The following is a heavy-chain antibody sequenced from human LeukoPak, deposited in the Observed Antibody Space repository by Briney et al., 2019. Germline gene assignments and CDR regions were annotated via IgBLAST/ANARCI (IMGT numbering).Heavy chain of an antibody. CDR1: GFTFSSYS. D-gene: IGHD6-19*01. Sequence: PGGSLRLSCAASGFTFSSYSMNWVRQAPGKGLEWVSFISSSSSYIYYADSMKGRFTTSRDNAKNSLYLQMNSLRAEDTAVYYCASQTPRRLPIAVADYFDYWGQGTLVTVSS. J-gene: IGHJ4*02. CDR2: ISSSSSYI. V-gene: IGHV3-21*01. CDR3: ASQTPRRLPIAVADYFDY.